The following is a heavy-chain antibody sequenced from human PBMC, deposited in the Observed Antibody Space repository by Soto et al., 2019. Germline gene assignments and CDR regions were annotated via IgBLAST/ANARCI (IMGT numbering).Heavy chain of an antibody. J-gene: IGHJ4*02. Sequence: ASVKVSCKASGYIFTDYYMHWVRQAPGQELGWMGRINPNSGGTNYAQKFQGRVTITADKSTSTAYMELSSLRSEDTAVYYCAREGLVPAAISAYWGQGTLVTVS. CDR2: INPNSGGT. D-gene: IGHD2-2*01. CDR1: GYIFTDYY. V-gene: IGHV1-2*06. CDR3: AREGLVPAAISAY.